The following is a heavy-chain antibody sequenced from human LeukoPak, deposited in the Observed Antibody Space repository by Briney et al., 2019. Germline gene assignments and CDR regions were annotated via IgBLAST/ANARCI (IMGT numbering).Heavy chain of an antibody. CDR2: INPSGGST. D-gene: IGHD2-15*01. J-gene: IGHJ4*02. V-gene: IGHV1-46*01. CDR1: RYTFTSYY. CDR3: ARDHSLVVVAYYFDY. Sequence: ASVKVSCKASRYTFTSYYMYWVRQAPGRGLEWMGIINPSGGSTSYAQKFQGRVTMTRDMSTSTVYMELSSLRSEDTAVYYCARDHSLVVVAYYFDYWGQGTLVTVSS.